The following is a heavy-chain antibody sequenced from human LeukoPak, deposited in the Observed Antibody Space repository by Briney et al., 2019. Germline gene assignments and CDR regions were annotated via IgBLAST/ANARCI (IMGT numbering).Heavy chain of an antibody. CDR1: GFTFSSYW. CDR2: IKQDGSEK. CDR3: ASAYYDFWSGYYGY. D-gene: IGHD3-3*01. J-gene: IGHJ4*02. Sequence: GGSLRLSCAAPGFTFSSYWMSWVRQAPGKGLEWVANIKQDGSEKYYVDSVKGRFTISRDNAKNSLYLQMNSLRAEDTAVYYCASAYYDFWSGYYGYWGQGTLVTVSS. V-gene: IGHV3-7*01.